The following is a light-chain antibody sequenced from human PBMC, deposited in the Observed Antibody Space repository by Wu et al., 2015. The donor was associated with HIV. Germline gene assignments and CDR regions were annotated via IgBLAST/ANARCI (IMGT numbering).Light chain of an antibody. Sequence: EIVMTQSPATLSVSLGERATLSCRASQNIYNNLAWYQQKRGQAPRLLIYDASIRATGVPARFSGSGSGTEFTLTISSPQSEDFATYYCQHLFTFGPGTKVEIK. CDR2: DAS. V-gene: IGKV3-15*01. CDR1: QNIYNN. J-gene: IGKJ3*01. CDR3: QHLFT.